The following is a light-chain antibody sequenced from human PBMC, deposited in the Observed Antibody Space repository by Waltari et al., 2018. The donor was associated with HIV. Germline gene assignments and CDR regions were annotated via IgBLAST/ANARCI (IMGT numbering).Light chain of an antibody. J-gene: IGKJ4*01. CDR2: DAS. CDR1: QSITSY. V-gene: IGKV3-11*01. CDR3: QQRSDWPPT. Sequence: EIILTQSPATLSLSPGERATLSCKASQSITSYLAWYQQKPGQAPRLLIYDASHRASDIPARFSGRGSGTDFTLTISSLEPEDFVVYYCQQRSDWPPTFGGGTKVEIK.